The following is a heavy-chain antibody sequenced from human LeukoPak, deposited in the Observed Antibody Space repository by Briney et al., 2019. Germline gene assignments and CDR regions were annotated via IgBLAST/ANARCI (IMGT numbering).Heavy chain of an antibody. CDR1: GGSISRYY. J-gene: IGHJ4*02. D-gene: IGHD1-26*01. Sequence: SETLSFTCTVSGGSISRYYWSWIRQPPGKGLEWIGYLYYSGSTNYNPSLKSRVTIAVDTSKNQFSLKLSSVTAADTAVYSCASGSYTHYYFDYWGQGTLVTVSS. V-gene: IGHV4-59*01. CDR3: ASGSYTHYYFDY. CDR2: LYYSGST.